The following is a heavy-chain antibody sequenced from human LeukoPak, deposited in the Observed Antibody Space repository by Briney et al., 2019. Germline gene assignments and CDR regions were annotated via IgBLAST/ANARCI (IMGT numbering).Heavy chain of an antibody. V-gene: IGHV1-2*02. D-gene: IGHD2-2*01. Sequence: ASVKVSCKASGYTFTGYYMHWVRQAPGQGLEWMGCINPNSGGTNYAQKFQGRVTMTRDTSISTAYMELSRLRSDDTAVYYCARDCSSTSCEIDYWGQGTLVTVSS. CDR3: ARDCSSTSCEIDY. CDR2: INPNSGGT. CDR1: GYTFTGYY. J-gene: IGHJ4*02.